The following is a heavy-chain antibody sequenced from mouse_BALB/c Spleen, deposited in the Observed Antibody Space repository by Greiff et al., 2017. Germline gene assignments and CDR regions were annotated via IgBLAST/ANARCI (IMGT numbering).Heavy chain of an antibody. CDR3: ARGTTVGRYAMDY. Sequence: EVQLQQSGAELVKPGASVKLSCTASGFNIKDTYMHWVKQRPEQGLEWIGRIDPANGNTKYDPKFQGKATITADTSSNTAYLQLSSLTSEDTAVYYCARGTTVGRYAMDYWGQGTSVTVSS. V-gene: IGHV14-3*02. CDR2: IDPANGNT. J-gene: IGHJ4*01. D-gene: IGHD1-1*01. CDR1: GFNIKDTY.